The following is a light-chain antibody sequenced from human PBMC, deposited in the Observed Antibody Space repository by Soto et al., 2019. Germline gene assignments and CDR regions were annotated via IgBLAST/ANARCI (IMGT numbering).Light chain of an antibody. J-gene: IGKJ1*01. CDR3: QQYNNLPRT. V-gene: IGKV3-20*01. CDR1: QSVSSSY. Sequence: EIVCQHSRGTLSFSPGASATLSCRASQSVSSSYLAWYQQKPGQAPRLLIYGASSRATGIPDRFSGSGSGTDFTLTISRLEPEDFAVYYCQQYNNLPRTFGQGTKVDIK. CDR2: GAS.